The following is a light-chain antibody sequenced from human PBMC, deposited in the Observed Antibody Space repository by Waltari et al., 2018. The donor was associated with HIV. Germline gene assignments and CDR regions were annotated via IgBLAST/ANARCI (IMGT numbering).Light chain of an antibody. V-gene: IGLV3-25*03. CDR2: KDS. CDR3: QSADSSGTLYV. CDR1: ALPKQY. Sequence: SYELTQPPSLSVSPGQTARITCSGDALPKQYAYWYQQKPGQAPVLVIYKDSERPSGIPERFSGSSSGKTVTLTISGVQAEDEADYYCQSADSSGTLYVFGTGTKVTVL. J-gene: IGLJ1*01.